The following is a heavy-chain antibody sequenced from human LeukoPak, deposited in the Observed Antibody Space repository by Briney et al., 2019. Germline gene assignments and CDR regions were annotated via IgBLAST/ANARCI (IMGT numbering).Heavy chain of an antibody. CDR2: IYYSGST. CDR1: GGSISSYY. D-gene: IGHD3-16*02. Sequence: SETLSLTCTVSGGSISSYYWSWIRQPPGKGLEWIGYIYYSGSTNYNPSLKSRVTISVDTSKNQFSLKLSSVTAAETAVYYSARGGGGYVLGSYRFDYWGQGTLVTVSS. J-gene: IGHJ4*02. V-gene: IGHV4-59*01. CDR3: ARGGGGYVLGSYRFDY.